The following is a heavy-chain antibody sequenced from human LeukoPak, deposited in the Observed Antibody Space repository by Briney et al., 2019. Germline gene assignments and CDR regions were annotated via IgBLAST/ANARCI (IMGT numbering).Heavy chain of an antibody. CDR2: IGTAGDT. D-gene: IGHD3-10*01. Sequence: PGGSLRLSCAASGFTFSSYDMHWVRQATGKGLEWVSAIGTAGDTYYPGSVKGRFTISKDNSNNTVYLQMNSVRVEDTAVYYCARVWFGYFFQWGQGALVTVSS. V-gene: IGHV3-13*01. J-gene: IGHJ4*02. CDR3: ARVWFGYFFQ. CDR1: GFTFSSYD.